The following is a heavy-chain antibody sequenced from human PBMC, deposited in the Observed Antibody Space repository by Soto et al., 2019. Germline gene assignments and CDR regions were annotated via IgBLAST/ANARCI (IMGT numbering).Heavy chain of an antibody. CDR2: INHSGST. D-gene: IGHD6-6*01. V-gene: IGHV4-34*01. Sequence: ETLSLTCAVYGGSFSGYYWSWIRQPPGKGLEWIGEINHSGSTNYNPSLKSRVTISVDTSKNQFSLKLSSVTAADTAVYYCARSLYSSSYRVFDPWGQGTLVTVSS. CDR3: ARSLYSSSYRVFDP. CDR1: GGSFSGYY. J-gene: IGHJ5*02.